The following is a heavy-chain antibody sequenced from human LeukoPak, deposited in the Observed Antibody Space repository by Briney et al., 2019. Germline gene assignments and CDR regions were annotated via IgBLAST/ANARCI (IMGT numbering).Heavy chain of an antibody. CDR3: ARVSLGGCDY. D-gene: IGHD2-15*01. CDR1: GGSFSGYY. V-gene: IGHV4-34*01. Sequence: SETLSLTCAVYGGSFSGYYWSWIRQPPGKGLEWIGEINHSGSTNYNPSLKSRVTISVDTSKNQFSLKLSSVTAADTAVYYCARVSLGGCDYWGQGTLVTVSS. CDR2: INHSGST. J-gene: IGHJ4*02.